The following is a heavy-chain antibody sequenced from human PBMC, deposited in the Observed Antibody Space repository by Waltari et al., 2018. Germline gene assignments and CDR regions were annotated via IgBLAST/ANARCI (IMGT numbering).Heavy chain of an antibody. D-gene: IGHD2-2*01. CDR1: GFNFSSYS. V-gene: IGHV3-48*03. CDR3: AREGTCSTSCYVPNSYGMDV. J-gene: IGHJ6*02. CDR2: ISSSGSTI. Sequence: EVQLVESGGGLVQPGGSLRLSCAASGFNFSSYSVNWCAQAPGKGLEWVSYISSSGSTIYYADSVKGRFTISRDNAKNSLYLQMNSLRAEDTAVYYCAREGTCSTSCYVPNSYGMDVWGQGTTVTVSS.